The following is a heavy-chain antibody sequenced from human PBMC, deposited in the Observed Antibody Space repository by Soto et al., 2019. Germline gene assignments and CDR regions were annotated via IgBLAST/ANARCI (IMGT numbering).Heavy chain of an antibody. J-gene: IGHJ6*02. V-gene: IGHV5-51*01. Sequence: PGESLKISCKGSGYSFTSYWIGWVRQMPGEGLEWMGIIYPGDSDTRYSTSFQGQVTISADKSISTAYLQWSSLKASDTAMYYCAIPGALPATSDTYYHYFPMDVWGQGTTVTVSS. CDR1: GYSFTSYW. D-gene: IGHD2-2*01. CDR2: IYPGDSDT. CDR3: AIPGALPATSDTYYHYFPMDV.